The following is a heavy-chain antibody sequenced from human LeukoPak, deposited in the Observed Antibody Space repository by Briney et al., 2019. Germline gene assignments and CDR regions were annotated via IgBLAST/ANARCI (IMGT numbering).Heavy chain of an antibody. Sequence: GGSLRLSCAASGFTFSSYGMHWVRQAPGKGLEWVAFIRYDGTNKYYADSVKGRSTISRDNFKNTLYLKMNNLRAEDTAVYYCAKDGVPSRYFGRNYFDYWGQGALVTVSS. V-gene: IGHV3-30*02. D-gene: IGHD3-9*01. J-gene: IGHJ4*02. CDR2: IRYDGTNK. CDR1: GFTFSSYG. CDR3: AKDGVPSRYFGRNYFDY.